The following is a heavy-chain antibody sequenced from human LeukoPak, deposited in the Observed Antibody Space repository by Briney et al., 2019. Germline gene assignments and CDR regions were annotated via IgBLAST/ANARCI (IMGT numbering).Heavy chain of an antibody. CDR3: ARDKDHYYDSSGYSAGDYYYYMDV. D-gene: IGHD3-22*01. CDR2: IYYSGST. J-gene: IGHJ6*03. Sequence: AETLSLTCTVSGGSISSYYWSWIRQLPGKGLEWIGYIYYSGSTNYNPSLKSRVTISVDTSKNQFSLKLSSVTAADTAVYYCARDKDHYYDSSGYSAGDYYYYMDVWGKGTTVTVSS. V-gene: IGHV4-59*01. CDR1: GGSISSYY.